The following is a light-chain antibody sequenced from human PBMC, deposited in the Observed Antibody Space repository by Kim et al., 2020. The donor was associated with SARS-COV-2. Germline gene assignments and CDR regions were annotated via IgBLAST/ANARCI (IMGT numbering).Light chain of an antibody. CDR1: SSNIGAGYD. J-gene: IGLJ1*01. Sequence: VTISCTGSSSNIGAGYDVHWYQQLPGTAPKLLIYGNTNRPSGVPDRFSGSKSGTSASLAITGLQAEDEADYYCQSYDSSLSGSGVFGTGTKVTVL. CDR3: QSYDSSLSGSGV. CDR2: GNT. V-gene: IGLV1-40*01.